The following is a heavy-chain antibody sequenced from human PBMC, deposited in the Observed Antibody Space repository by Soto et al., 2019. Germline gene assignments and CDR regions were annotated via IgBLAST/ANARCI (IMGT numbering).Heavy chain of an antibody. CDR2: IYYSGST. J-gene: IGHJ3*02. D-gene: IGHD6-19*01. CDR3: ASPTSRGWYGGFDI. V-gene: IGHV4-59*01. Sequence: SETLSLTCTVSGGSISSYYWSWIRQPPGKGLEWIGYIYYSGSTNYNPSLKSRVTISVDTSKNQFSLKLSSVTAADTAVYYCASPTSRGWYGGFDICGQGTMVTVSS. CDR1: GGSISSYY.